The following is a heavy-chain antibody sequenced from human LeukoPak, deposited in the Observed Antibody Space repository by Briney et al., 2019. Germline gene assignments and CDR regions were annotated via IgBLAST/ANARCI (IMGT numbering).Heavy chain of an antibody. Sequence: PGRSLRLSCAASGFTFSSYGMHWVRQAPGKGLEWVAVISYDGSNKYYADSVKGRFTISRDNSKNTLYLQMNSLRAEDTAVYYCAKDRGSYSFDYWGQGTLVIVSS. J-gene: IGHJ4*02. CDR1: GFTFSSYG. D-gene: IGHD1-26*01. V-gene: IGHV3-30*18. CDR2: ISYDGSNK. CDR3: AKDRGSYSFDY.